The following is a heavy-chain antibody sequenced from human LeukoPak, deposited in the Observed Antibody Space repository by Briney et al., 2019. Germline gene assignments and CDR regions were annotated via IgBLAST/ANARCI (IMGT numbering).Heavy chain of an antibody. Sequence: PGGSLRLSCAASGFTFSSYAMSWVRQAPGKGLEWVSAISGSGGSTYYADSVKGRFTISRDNSKNTLYLQMNSLRAEDTAVYYCAKPTGMSYDSSGWDFDYWGQGTLVTVSS. V-gene: IGHV3-23*01. CDR3: AKPTGMSYDSSGWDFDY. CDR1: GFTFSSYA. J-gene: IGHJ4*02. D-gene: IGHD3-22*01. CDR2: ISGSGGST.